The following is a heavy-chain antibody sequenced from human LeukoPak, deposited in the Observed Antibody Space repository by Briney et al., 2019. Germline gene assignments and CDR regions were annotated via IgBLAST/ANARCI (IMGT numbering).Heavy chain of an antibody. D-gene: IGHD5-18*01. J-gene: IGHJ4*02. Sequence: ASVKVSCKASGYTFTGYYMHWVRQAPGQGLEWMGWINPNSGGTNYAQKFQGRVTMTRDTSISTAYMELSRLRSDDTAVYYCARDRGGIHTYGDYWGQGTLVTVSS. CDR2: INPNSGGT. CDR1: GYTFTGYY. CDR3: ARDRGGIHTYGDY. V-gene: IGHV1-2*02.